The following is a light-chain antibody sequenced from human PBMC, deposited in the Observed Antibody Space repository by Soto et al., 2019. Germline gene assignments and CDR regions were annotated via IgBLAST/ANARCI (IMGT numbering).Light chain of an antibody. V-gene: IGKV1-8*01. CDR3: HQYYSEPCT. CDR2: AAP. J-gene: IGKJ2*02. CDR1: QGISSY. Sequence: AIPMTQSPSSFSASTGDRVTITCRASQGISSYLAWYQQKPGKAPQLLLSAAPTLQSGGPSRFSGSGSGADFTLTISCRQTEDFATDYCHQYYSEPCTFGQGTKVEIK.